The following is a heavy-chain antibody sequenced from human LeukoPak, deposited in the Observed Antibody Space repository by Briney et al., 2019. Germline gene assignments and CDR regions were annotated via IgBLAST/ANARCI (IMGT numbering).Heavy chain of an antibody. V-gene: IGHV1-69*06. CDR1: GGTFSSYA. D-gene: IGHD4-23*01. J-gene: IGHJ6*03. CDR2: IIPIFGTA. CDR3: ARDSQSWHDGGNSYYYYYMDV. Sequence: SVKVSCKASGGTFSSYAISWVRQAPGQGLEWMGGIIPIFGTANYAQKFQGRVTITADKSTSTAYMELSSLRSEDTAVYYCARDSQSWHDGGNSYYYYYMDVWGKGTTVTVSS.